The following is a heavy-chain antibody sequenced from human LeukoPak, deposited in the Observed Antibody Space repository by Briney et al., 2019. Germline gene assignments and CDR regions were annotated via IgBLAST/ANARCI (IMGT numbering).Heavy chain of an antibody. CDR2: ISDYGRTT. CDR1: GFTFTDYA. Sequence: GGSLRLSCAASGFTFTDYAIYWVRQAPGRGLEWVSGISDYGRTTYYADSVKGRFTISRDNSKNTLYLQMNSLRAEDTAVYYCAKLPGRAADYWGQGTLVTVSS. J-gene: IGHJ4*02. CDR3: AKLPGRAADY. V-gene: IGHV3-23*01.